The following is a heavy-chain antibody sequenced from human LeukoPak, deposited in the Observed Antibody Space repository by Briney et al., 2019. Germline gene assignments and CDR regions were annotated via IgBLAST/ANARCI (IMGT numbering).Heavy chain of an antibody. CDR3: ARSSCGGDCYSSPLDAFDI. Sequence: GASAKVSCKASGGTFSSYAISWVRQAPGQGLEWIGGIIPIFGTANYAQKFQGRVTITTDESTSTAYMELSSLRSEDTAVYYCARSSCGGDCYSSPLDAFDIWGQGTMVTVSS. CDR2: IIPIFGTA. D-gene: IGHD2-21*02. V-gene: IGHV1-69*05. J-gene: IGHJ3*02. CDR1: GGTFSSYA.